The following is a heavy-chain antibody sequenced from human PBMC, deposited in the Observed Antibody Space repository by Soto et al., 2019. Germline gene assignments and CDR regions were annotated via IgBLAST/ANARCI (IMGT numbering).Heavy chain of an antibody. CDR3: ARDRYYDSSGFPTAYYYYYGMDV. Sequence: LRLSCAASGFTFSSYAMHWVRQAPGKGLEWVAVISYDGSNKYYADSVKGRFTISRDNSKNTLYLQMNSLRAEDTAVYYCARDRYYDSSGFPTAYYYYYGMDVWGQGTTVTVSS. CDR1: GFTFSSYA. J-gene: IGHJ6*02. V-gene: IGHV3-30-3*01. D-gene: IGHD3-22*01. CDR2: ISYDGSNK.